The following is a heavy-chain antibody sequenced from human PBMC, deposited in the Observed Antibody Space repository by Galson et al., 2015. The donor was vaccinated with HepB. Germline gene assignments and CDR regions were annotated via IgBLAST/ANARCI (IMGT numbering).Heavy chain of an antibody. Sequence: SLRLSCAASGFTFSSYSMNWVRQAPGKGLEWVSSISSSSSYIYYADSVKGRFTISRDNAKNSLYLQMNSLRAEDTAVYYCARDYSYSSGWFDPDYWGQGTLVTVSS. CDR3: ARDYSYSSGWFDPDY. CDR2: ISSSSSYI. V-gene: IGHV3-21*01. CDR1: GFTFSSYS. D-gene: IGHD6-19*01. J-gene: IGHJ4*02.